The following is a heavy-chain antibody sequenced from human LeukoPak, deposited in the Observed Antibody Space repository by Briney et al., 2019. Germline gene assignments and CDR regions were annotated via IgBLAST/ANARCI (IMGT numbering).Heavy chain of an antibody. J-gene: IGHJ4*02. CDR1: GYTFTSYG. D-gene: IGHD4-11*01. CDR3: ARGGAGSDSILFDY. V-gene: IGHV1-18*01. Sequence: ASVKVSCKASGYTFTSYGISWVRQAPGQGLEWMRWVSAYNGDTKYAQNFQGRVTMTTDTSTSTAYMELRSLRSDDTAVFYCARGGAGSDSILFDYWGQGPLVTVSS. CDR2: VSAYNGDT.